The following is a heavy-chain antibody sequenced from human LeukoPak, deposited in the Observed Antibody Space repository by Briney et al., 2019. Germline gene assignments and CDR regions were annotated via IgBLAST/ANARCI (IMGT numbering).Heavy chain of an antibody. Sequence: SETLSLTRTVSGGSISSGGYYWSWIRQHPGKGLEWIGYIYYSGTTYYNPSLKSRVTISVDTSKNQFSLKLTSVTAADTAVYYCARGHTVTTGEGFDPWGQGTLVTVSS. D-gene: IGHD4-17*01. CDR1: GGSISSGGYY. CDR3: ARGHTVTTGEGFDP. V-gene: IGHV4-31*03. J-gene: IGHJ5*02. CDR2: IYYSGTT.